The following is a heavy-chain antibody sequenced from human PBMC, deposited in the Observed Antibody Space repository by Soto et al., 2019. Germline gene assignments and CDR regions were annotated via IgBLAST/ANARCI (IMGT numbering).Heavy chain of an antibody. D-gene: IGHD2-2*03. V-gene: IGHV4-39*02. CDR1: GDPINSSSHF. Sequence: SDTLSLTCTLSGDPINSSSHFTSWLRRPPRYRLEWIGSIYYSGSTYYYPSLKSRVTISVDTSKNHFSLKLSSVTAADTAVYYCARLNGYCVSTSCHGYYGMDVWGQGTTVT. J-gene: IGHJ6*02. CDR2: IYYSGST. CDR3: ARLNGYCVSTSCHGYYGMDV.